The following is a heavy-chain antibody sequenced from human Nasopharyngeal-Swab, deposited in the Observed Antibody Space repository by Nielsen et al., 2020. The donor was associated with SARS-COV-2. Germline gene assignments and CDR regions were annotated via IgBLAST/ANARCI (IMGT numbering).Heavy chain of an antibody. J-gene: IGHJ4*02. CDR3: ARVAGITMVRGVDY. CDR1: GFTFSSYA. V-gene: IGHV3-30-3*01. CDR2: ISYDGSNK. Sequence: GESLKISCAASGFTFSSYAMHWVRRAPGKGLEWVAVISYDGSNKYYADSVKGRFTISRDNSKNTLYLQMNSLRAEDTAVYYCARVAGITMVRGVDYWGQGTLVTVSS. D-gene: IGHD3-10*01.